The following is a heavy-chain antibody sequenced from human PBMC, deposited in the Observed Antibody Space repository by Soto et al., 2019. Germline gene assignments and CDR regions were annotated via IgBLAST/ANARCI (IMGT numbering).Heavy chain of an antibody. CDR3: ARPTGYSYGSFDY. CDR1: GYTFTSYD. J-gene: IGHJ4*02. V-gene: IGHV1-18*01. D-gene: IGHD5-18*01. CDR2: ISARIGLT. Sequence: ASVKVSCKASGYTFTSYDISWVRQAPGQGLEWMGWISARIGLTNYLQKFQGRVTMTTDTSTRTAYMELRNLKSDDTAVYYCARPTGYSYGSFDYWGQGTLVTVSS.